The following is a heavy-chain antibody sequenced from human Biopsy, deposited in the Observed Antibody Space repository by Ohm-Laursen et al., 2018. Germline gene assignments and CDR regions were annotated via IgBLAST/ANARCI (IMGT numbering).Heavy chain of an antibody. D-gene: IGHD3-10*01. Sequence: SETLSLTCTVTDGSISNIINYWGWIRQPLGKGLEWLGSIYHTGITEYNPSLKSRVTITVDTSNNQSSLNLISLSAADTAVYYCARHSFGSGRDFWGQGTLVTVSS. V-gene: IGHV4-39*01. CDR2: IYHTGIT. J-gene: IGHJ4*02. CDR1: DGSISNIINY. CDR3: ARHSFGSGRDF.